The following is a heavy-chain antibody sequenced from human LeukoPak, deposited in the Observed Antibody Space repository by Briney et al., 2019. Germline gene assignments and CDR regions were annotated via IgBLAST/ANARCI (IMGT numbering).Heavy chain of an antibody. J-gene: IGHJ4*02. CDR1: GFTFSGYG. CDR2: ISYDGSNK. CDR3: AKDGGGLSGGDDY. V-gene: IGHV3-30*18. D-gene: IGHD3-16*01. Sequence: GGFMRLSCAASGFTFSGYGMPWVRQAPGKGLEWVAVISYDGSNKYYADSVKGRFTISSENSKNTLYLQMNSLRAEDTAVYYCAKDGGGLSGGDDYWGQGTLATVSS.